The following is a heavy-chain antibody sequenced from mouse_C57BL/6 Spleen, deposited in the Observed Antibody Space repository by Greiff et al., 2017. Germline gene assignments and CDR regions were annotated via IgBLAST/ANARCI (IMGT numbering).Heavy chain of an antibody. J-gene: IGHJ2*01. Sequence: VQLQQPGAELVRPGSSVKLSCKASGYTFTSYWMHWVKPRPIQGLEWIGNIDPSDSETHYNPKFKDKATLTVDKSSSTAYMQLSSLTSEDSAVYYCARRSNYGSSFYFDHWGQGTTLTVSS. D-gene: IGHD1-1*01. CDR3: ARRSNYGSSFYFDH. V-gene: IGHV1-52*01. CDR1: GYTFTSYW. CDR2: IDPSDSET.